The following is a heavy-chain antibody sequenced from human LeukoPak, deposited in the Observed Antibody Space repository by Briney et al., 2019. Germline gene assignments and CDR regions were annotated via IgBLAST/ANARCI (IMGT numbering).Heavy chain of an antibody. J-gene: IGHJ4*02. Sequence: SETLSLTCTVSSYSISSGYYWGWIRQPPGKGLEWIGSVYHSGSTYYNPSLKSRVTMSVDTSKNQFSLKLSSVTAADTAVYYCARGSGSAVAGKVDYWGQGTLVTVSS. CDR1: SYSISSGYY. D-gene: IGHD6-19*01. CDR2: VYHSGST. V-gene: IGHV4-38-2*02. CDR3: ARGSGSAVAGKVDY.